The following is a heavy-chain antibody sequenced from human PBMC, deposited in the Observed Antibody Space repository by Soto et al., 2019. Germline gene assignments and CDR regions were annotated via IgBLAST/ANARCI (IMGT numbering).Heavy chain of an antibody. J-gene: IGHJ4*02. CDR2: IWYDGGSE. Sequence: QVQLVESGGGVVQPGRSLRLSCAASGFTFSAYGMHWVRQAPGEGLEWVAVIWYDGGSEYYADSVEGRFTVSRDNAKKTVYLHMAPLRADDTAVYYCARAHVPSLGSCLALWGQGTLVTVSS. D-gene: IGHD3-10*02. CDR3: ARAHVPSLGSCLAL. CDR1: GFTFSAYG. V-gene: IGHV3-33*01.